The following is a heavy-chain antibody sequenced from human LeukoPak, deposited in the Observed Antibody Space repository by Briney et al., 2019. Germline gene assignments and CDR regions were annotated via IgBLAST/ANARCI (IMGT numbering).Heavy chain of an antibody. CDR3: AKDRNTYYYDSSGLLLGY. J-gene: IGHJ4*02. Sequence: PGGSLRLSCAASGFTFSSYAMSWVRQAPGKGLEWVSAISGSGGSTYCADSVKGRFTISRDNSKNTLYLQMNSLRAEDTAVYYCAKDRNTYYYDSSGLLLGYWGQGTLVTVSS. CDR2: ISGSGGST. D-gene: IGHD3-22*01. CDR1: GFTFSSYA. V-gene: IGHV3-23*01.